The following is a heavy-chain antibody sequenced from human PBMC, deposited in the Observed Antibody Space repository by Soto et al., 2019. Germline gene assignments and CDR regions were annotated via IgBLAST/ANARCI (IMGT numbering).Heavy chain of an antibody. CDR3: ARARERGYSYGCLGY. D-gene: IGHD5-18*01. CDR2: ISYDGSNK. V-gene: IGHV3-30-3*01. J-gene: IGHJ4*02. CDR1: GFTFSSYA. Sequence: GGSLRLSCAASGFTFSSYAMHWVRQAPGKGLGWVAVISYDGSNKYYADSVKGRFTISRDNSKNTLYLQMNSLRAEDTAVYYCARARERGYSYGCLGYWGQGTLVTVSS.